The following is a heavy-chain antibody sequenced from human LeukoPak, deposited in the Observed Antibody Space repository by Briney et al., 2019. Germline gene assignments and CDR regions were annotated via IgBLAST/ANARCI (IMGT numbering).Heavy chain of an antibody. D-gene: IGHD1-7*01. CDR1: GGSISSYY. CDR3: ARDNWNYGSSMDV. J-gene: IGHJ6*02. CDR2: IYYSGST. Sequence: SEALSLTCTVSGGSISSYYWSWIRQPPGKGLEWIGYIYYSGSTNYNPSLKSRVTISVDTSKNQFSLKLSSVTAADTAVYYCARDNWNYGSSMDVWGQGTTVTVSS. V-gene: IGHV4-59*01.